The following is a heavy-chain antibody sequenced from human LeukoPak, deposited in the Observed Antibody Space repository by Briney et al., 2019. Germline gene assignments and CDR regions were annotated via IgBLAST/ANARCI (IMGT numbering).Heavy chain of an antibody. CDR3: AKRYCKSATCRSDMDA. V-gene: IGHV3-30*02. CDR1: GLTFSTYG. D-gene: IGHD2-15*01. CDR2: IQSDGSKT. J-gene: IGHJ6*02. Sequence: GGSLRLSCAASGLTFSTYGMHWVRQAPGKGLEWVALIQSDGSKTYSADSVKGRFTISRDNPRNTLYLQMDRLRPEDTAVYYCAKRYCKSATCRSDMDAWGQGTTVTVS.